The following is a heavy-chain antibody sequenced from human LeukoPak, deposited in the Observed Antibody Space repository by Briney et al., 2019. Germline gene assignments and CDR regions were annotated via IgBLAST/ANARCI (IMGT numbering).Heavy chain of an antibody. CDR2: ISSSSSYI. J-gene: IGHJ5*02. D-gene: IGHD3-3*01. CDR1: GFTFSSYS. CDR3: ARDLGQIEYYDFWSGYYDTRPEPRNNWFDP. Sequence: GGSLRLSRAASGFTFSSYSMNWVRQAPGKGLEWVSSISSSSSYIYYADSVKGRFTISRDNAKNSLYLQMNSLRAEDTAVYYCARDLGQIEYYDFWSGYYDTRPEPRNNWFDPWGQGALVTVSS. V-gene: IGHV3-21*01.